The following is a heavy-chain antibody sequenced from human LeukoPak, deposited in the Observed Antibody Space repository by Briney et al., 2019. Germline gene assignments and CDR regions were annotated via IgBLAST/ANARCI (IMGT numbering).Heavy chain of an antibody. J-gene: IGHJ6*02. V-gene: IGHV1-69*01. CDR2: IIPIFGTA. CDR3: TTRACHAGGCSSSFYYYYGLHF. D-gene: IGHD3-16*01. CDR1: GNSIINYA. Sequence: SVKVSCKASGNSIINYAVSWVRQAPGQGFEWMGGIIPIFGTADYAQKFQGGVTITADQSTSTTYMALSSLKSEDTATYYCTTRACHAGGCSSSFYYYYGLHFWGQGTTVSVSS.